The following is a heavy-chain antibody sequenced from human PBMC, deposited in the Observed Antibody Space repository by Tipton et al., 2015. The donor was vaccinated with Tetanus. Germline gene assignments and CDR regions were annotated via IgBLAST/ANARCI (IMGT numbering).Heavy chain of an antibody. CDR1: GYTFTSYG. CDR3: ATDGLPRGFVMVEATTQKYFRH. D-gene: IGHD2-21*01. V-gene: IGHV1-8*02. J-gene: IGHJ1*01. Sequence: QVQLVQSGAEVKKPGASVKVSCKASGYTFTSYGLNWVRKAAGRGFEWMGWLNPKSGSAAYAPRFQGRVTMTTNTSITTAFMEVASLTYEDTAVYYCATDGLPRGFVMVEATTQKYFRHWGRGTLVTVSS. CDR2: LNPKSGSA.